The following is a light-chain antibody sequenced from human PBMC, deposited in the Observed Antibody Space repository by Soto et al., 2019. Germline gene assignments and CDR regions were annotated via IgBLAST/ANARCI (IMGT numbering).Light chain of an antibody. V-gene: IGLV2-23*01. CDR3: CSFAAGNTYV. CDR1: SSDVGTYNL. Sequence: QSSLAQPASVTGSPGQSIALSCPGTSSDVGTYNLVSWYQQHPGKAPKLLISEGGKRPSGVSDRFSGSKSGNTASLTISGLQAEDEADYYCCSFAAGNTYVFGTGTKVTVL. J-gene: IGLJ1*01. CDR2: EGG.